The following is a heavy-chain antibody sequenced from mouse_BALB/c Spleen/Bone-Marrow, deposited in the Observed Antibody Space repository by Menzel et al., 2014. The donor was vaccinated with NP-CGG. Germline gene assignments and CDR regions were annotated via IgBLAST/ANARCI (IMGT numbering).Heavy chain of an antibody. D-gene: IGHD2-4*01. J-gene: IGHJ1*01. Sequence: EVKLMESGAELVKPGASAKLSCTASGFNIKDTYMHWVKQRPEQGLEWIGRIDPANGNTKYDPKFQGKATITADTSSNTAYLQLSSLTSEDTAVYYCATMITDWYFDVWGAGTTVTVSS. CDR2: IDPANGNT. CDR3: ATMITDWYFDV. V-gene: IGHV14-3*02. CDR1: GFNIKDTY.